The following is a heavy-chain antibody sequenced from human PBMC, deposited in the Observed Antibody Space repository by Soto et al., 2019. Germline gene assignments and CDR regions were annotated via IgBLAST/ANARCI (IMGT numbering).Heavy chain of an antibody. D-gene: IGHD3-22*01. CDR1: GGTFNNYA. CDR2: IIPIFGTA. V-gene: IGHV1-69*13. CDR3: ARGVHYDTSGFYYFY. J-gene: IGHJ4*02. Sequence: SVKVSCKASGGTFNNYAISWVRQAPGQGLEWMGGIIPIFGTANYAQRFQGRVAITADESTSTAYMELRGLRSEDTAIYYCARGVHYDTSGFYYFYWGQGTLVTVSS.